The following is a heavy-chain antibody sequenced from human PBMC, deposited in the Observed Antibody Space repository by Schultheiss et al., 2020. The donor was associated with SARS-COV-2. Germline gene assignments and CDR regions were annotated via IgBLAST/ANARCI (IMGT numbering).Heavy chain of an antibody. CDR1: GYTFTSYG. V-gene: IGHV1-8*02. CDR3: ARRGKRTIFGVVIRRDNWFDP. D-gene: IGHD3-3*01. CDR2: MNPNSGNT. J-gene: IGHJ5*02. Sequence: ASVKVSCKASGYTFTSYGISWVRQAPGQGLEWMGWMNPNSGNTGYAQKFQGRVTMTRNTSISTAYMELSSLRSEDTAVYYCARRGKRTIFGVVIRRDNWFDPWGQGTLVTVSS.